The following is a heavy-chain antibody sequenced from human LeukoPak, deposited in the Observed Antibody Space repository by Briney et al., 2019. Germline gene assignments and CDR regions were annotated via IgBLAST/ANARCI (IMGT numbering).Heavy chain of an antibody. D-gene: IGHD6-13*01. J-gene: IGHJ4*02. CDR3: ARDLVAAAGTLADY. Sequence: WASVKVSCKASGYTFTIYGISWVRQAPGQGLEWMGWISAYNGNTNYAQKLQGRVTMTTDTSTSTAYMELRSLRSDDTAVYYCARDLVAAAGTLADYWGQGTLVTVSS. CDR2: ISAYNGNT. V-gene: IGHV1-18*01. CDR1: GYTFTIYG.